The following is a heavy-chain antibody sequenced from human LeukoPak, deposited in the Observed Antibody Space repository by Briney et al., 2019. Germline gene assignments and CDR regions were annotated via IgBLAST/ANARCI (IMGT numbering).Heavy chain of an antibody. Sequence: PGGSLRLSCAASGFTFSSYSMNWVRQAPGKGLEWVSSISSSSSYIYYADSVKGRFTISRDNAKNSLYLQMNSLRVEDTAVYYCATLPYYYDSSGSYYFDYWGQGTLVTVSS. CDR2: ISSSSSYI. CDR3: ATLPYYYDSSGSYYFDY. V-gene: IGHV3-21*01. D-gene: IGHD3-22*01. CDR1: GFTFSSYS. J-gene: IGHJ4*02.